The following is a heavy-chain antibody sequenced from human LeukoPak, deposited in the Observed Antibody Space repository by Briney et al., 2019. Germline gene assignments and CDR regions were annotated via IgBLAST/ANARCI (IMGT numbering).Heavy chain of an antibody. V-gene: IGHV4-59*01. CDR1: SVSISSYY. D-gene: IGHD6-19*01. Sequence: PSETLSLTCTVSSVSISSYYWSWIRQPPGKGLEWIGYIYYSGSTNYNPSLKSRVTISVDTSKNQFSLKLSSVTAADTAVYYCARAGAVAELSDAFDIWGQGTMVTVSS. CDR2: IYYSGST. J-gene: IGHJ3*02. CDR3: ARAGAVAELSDAFDI.